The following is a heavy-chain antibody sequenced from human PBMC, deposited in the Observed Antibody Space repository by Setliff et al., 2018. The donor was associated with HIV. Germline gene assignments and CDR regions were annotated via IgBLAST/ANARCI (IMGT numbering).Heavy chain of an antibody. D-gene: IGHD1-26*01. CDR2: IYTSGSA. CDR3: ATGGGQSFDY. V-gene: IGHV4-38-2*01. J-gene: IGHJ4*02. Sequence: SETLSLTCAVSGYSISSGFYWSWMRQPPGKGLEWIGHIYTSGSANYNPSLKSRVTISVDTSKNQLSLKLSSVTAADTAVYFCATGGGQSFDYWGQGTLVTVSS. CDR1: GYSISSGFY.